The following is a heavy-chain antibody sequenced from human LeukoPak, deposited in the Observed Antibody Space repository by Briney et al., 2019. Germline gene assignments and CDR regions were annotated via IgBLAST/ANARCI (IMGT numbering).Heavy chain of an antibody. CDR3: ARKVATINPFDY. CDR2: IYHSGST. CDR1: GYSISSGYY. D-gene: IGHD5-24*01. Sequence: TSETLSLTCTVSGYSISSGYYWGWIRQPPGKGLEWIGSIYHSGSTYYNPSLKSRVTISVDTSKNQFSLKLSSVTAADTAVYYCARKVATINPFDYWGQGTLVTVSS. J-gene: IGHJ4*02. V-gene: IGHV4-38-2*02.